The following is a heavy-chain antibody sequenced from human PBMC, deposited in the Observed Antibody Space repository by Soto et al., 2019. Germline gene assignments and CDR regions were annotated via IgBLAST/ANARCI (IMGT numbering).Heavy chain of an antibody. CDR3: AGGIWGSDYKGSGWFHS. J-gene: IGHJ5*01. V-gene: IGHV4-59*11. Sequence: PSETLSLTCKVFGGSIRSHYWSWIRQSPGKGLEWIGQIYHSGYTNYNPSLKSRVTMSLGTSMDQFSLNLTSVTAADTAVYYCAGGIWGSDYKGSGWFHSWGRGTKVTV. CDR2: IYHSGYT. D-gene: IGHD3-10*01. CDR1: GGSIRSHY.